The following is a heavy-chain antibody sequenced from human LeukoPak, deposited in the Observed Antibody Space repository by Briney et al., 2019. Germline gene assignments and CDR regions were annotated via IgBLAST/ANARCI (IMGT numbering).Heavy chain of an antibody. D-gene: IGHD3-10*01. Sequence: KPSETLSLTCTVSGGSISSHFWSWIRQPPGKGLEWIGYMFYSGSTNYNPSLKSRVTISVDASKNQFSLKLTSVSAADTAVYYCARDRARVTMIRGAPGGFDPWGQGTLVTVSS. V-gene: IGHV4-59*11. J-gene: IGHJ5*02. CDR2: MFYSGST. CDR1: GGSISSHF. CDR3: ARDRARVTMIRGAPGGFDP.